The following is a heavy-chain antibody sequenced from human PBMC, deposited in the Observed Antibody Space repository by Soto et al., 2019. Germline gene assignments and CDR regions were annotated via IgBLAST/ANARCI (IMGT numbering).Heavy chain of an antibody. CDR2: IYPGDSDT. CDR1: GGTFSSYA. CDR3: ARHAAMEYYYGMDV. D-gene: IGHD5-18*01. Sequence: GASVKVSCKASGGTFSSYAISWVRQMPGKGLEWMGIIYPGDSDTRYSPSFQGQVTISADKSISTAYLQWSSLKASDTAMYYCARHAAMEYYYGMDVWGQGTTVTVSS. V-gene: IGHV5-51*01. J-gene: IGHJ6*02.